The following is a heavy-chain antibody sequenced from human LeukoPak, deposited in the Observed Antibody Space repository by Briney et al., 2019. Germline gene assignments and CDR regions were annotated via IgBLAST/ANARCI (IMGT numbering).Heavy chain of an antibody. J-gene: IGHJ4*02. D-gene: IGHD3-3*01. Sequence: GGSLRLSCAASGFTFTNAWMNWVRQAPGKGLEWVGRIKSKTDGGTTDYAAPVKGRFTISRDDSKNTLYLQMNSLKTEDTAVYYCTTTPTKYYDFWSAYNDYWGQGTLATVSS. CDR2: IKSKTDGGTT. CDR1: GFTFTNAW. CDR3: TTTPTKYYDFWSAYNDY. V-gene: IGHV3-15*07.